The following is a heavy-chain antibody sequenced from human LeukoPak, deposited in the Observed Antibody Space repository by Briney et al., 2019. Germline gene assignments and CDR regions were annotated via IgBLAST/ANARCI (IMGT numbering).Heavy chain of an antibody. Sequence: ASVKVSCKASGYTFTSYGTSWVRQAPGQGLEWMGWISAYNGNTNYAQKLLGRVTMTEDTSTGTAYMELSSLRSEDTAVYYCATAAVVPAALFDYWGQGTLVTVSS. CDR2: ISAYNGNT. V-gene: IGHV1-18*01. J-gene: IGHJ4*02. CDR3: ATAAVVPAALFDY. D-gene: IGHD2-2*01. CDR1: GYTFTSYG.